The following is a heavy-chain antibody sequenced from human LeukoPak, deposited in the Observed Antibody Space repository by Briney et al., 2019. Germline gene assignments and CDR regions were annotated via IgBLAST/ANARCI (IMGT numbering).Heavy chain of an antibody. CDR1: GGSIRSSYYY. CDR3: ARSGHSYGTYYFDY. D-gene: IGHD5-18*01. CDR2: IYDSGST. V-gene: IGHV4-39*01. Sequence: SETLSLTCTVSGGSIRSSYYYWGWIRQPPGKGLEWIGSIYDSGSTYYNPSLESRVTISVDTSKNQFSLKLNSVAAADAAVYYCARSGHSYGTYYFDYWGQRSLVTVSS. J-gene: IGHJ4*02.